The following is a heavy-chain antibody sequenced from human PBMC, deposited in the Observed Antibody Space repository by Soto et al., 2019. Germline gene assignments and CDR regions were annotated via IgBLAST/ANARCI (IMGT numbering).Heavy chain of an antibody. V-gene: IGHV3-33*01. Sequence: GGSLRLSCAASGFTFRIYSTHWVRQSPGKGLEWVAVMWYDGTNKYYGESVKGRFTISRDNSENTLYLQMNSLRVEDTAVYYCARDATFGTKGGSFDIWGHGTLVTVSS. CDR3: ARDATFGTKGGSFDI. D-gene: IGHD3-16*01. CDR2: MWYDGTNK. CDR1: GFTFRIYS. J-gene: IGHJ3*02.